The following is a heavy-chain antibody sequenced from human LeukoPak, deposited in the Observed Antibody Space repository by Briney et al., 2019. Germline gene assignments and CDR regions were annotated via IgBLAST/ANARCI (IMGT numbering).Heavy chain of an antibody. D-gene: IGHD2-2*03. CDR2: IIPIFGTA. CDR1: GGTFSSYA. J-gene: IGHJ6*03. CDR3: AVGYCSSTSCPYYMDV. V-gene: IGHV1-69*13. Sequence: ASVKVSCKASGGTFSSYAISWVRQAPGQGLEWMGGIIPIFGTANYAQKFQGRVTITADESTSTAYMELSSLRSEDTAVYYCAVGYCSSTSCPYYMDVWGKGTTVTVSS.